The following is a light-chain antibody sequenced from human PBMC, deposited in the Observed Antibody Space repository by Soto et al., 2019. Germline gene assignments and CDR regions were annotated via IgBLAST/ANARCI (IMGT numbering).Light chain of an antibody. Sequence: QAVVTQPPSVSGAPGQRVTISCAGGRSNIGSGNDVQWYQQLPGTAPKLLIYGNTNRPSGVPDRFSGSKSDTSAALAISGLQAEDEAEYYCQSSDTSLSGSRIFGGGTKLTVL. V-gene: IGLV1-40*01. J-gene: IGLJ2*01. CDR3: QSSDTSLSGSRI. CDR1: RSNIGSGND. CDR2: GNT.